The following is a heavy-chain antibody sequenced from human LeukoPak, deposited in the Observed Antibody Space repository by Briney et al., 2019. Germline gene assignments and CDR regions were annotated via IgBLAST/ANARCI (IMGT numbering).Heavy chain of an antibody. CDR2: ISAYNGNT. CDR1: GYTFTSYG. D-gene: IGHD3-10*01. Sequence: ASGKVSCKAAGYTFTSYGVSWVRQAPGQGLEWMGWISAYNGNTNYAQKLQGRGTMTTDTSTSTAYMELRSLRSDDTAVYYCARNGLLWFGELSTFAFDIWGQGTMVTVSS. CDR3: ARNGLLWFGELSTFAFDI. J-gene: IGHJ3*02. V-gene: IGHV1-18*01.